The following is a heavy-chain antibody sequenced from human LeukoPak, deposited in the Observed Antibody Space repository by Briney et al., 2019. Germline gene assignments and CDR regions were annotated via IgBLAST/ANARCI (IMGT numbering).Heavy chain of an antibody. CDR1: GGSISSYY. J-gene: IGHJ4*02. CDR2: IYYSGSA. D-gene: IGHD4-11*01. CDR3: ARLGIEDDYSNVFDY. Sequence: SETLSLTCTVSGGSISSYYWSWLRQPPGKGLVWIGYIYYSGSANYNPSLKSRVTISVDTSKNQFSLKLSSVTAADTAVYYCARLGIEDDYSNVFDYWGQGTLVTVSS. V-gene: IGHV4-59*08.